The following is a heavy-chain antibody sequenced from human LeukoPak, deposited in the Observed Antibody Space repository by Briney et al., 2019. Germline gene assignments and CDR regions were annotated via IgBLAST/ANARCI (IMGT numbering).Heavy chain of an antibody. CDR2: ISGYNGYG. CDR3: ARPTRKIGDLFDGFDL. J-gene: IGHJ3*01. D-gene: IGHD3-10*01. CDR1: GYTFTNYG. Sequence: ASVSVSCKASGYTFTNYGINWVRQAPGQGPEWMGWISGYNGYGNYAQNFQGRVTMTTDTSTSTAYIELRSLRSDDTAVYYCARPTRKIGDLFDGFDLWGQGTLVTVSS. V-gene: IGHV1-18*01.